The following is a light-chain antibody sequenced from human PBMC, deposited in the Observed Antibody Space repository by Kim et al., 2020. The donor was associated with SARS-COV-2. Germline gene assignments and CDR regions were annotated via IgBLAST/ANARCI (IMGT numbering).Light chain of an antibody. CDR3: QVWDSSTAV. Sequence: SVGLGKTARITCGGNNIGSKNVRWYQQKPGQAPVLVIYRDSNRPSGIPERFSGSNSGNTATLTISRAQAGDEADYYCQVWDSSTAVFGGGTQLTVL. V-gene: IGLV3-9*01. J-gene: IGLJ3*02. CDR2: RDS. CDR1: NIGSKN.